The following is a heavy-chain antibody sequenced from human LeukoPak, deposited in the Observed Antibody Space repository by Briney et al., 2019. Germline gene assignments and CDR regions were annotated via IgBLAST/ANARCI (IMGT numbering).Heavy chain of an antibody. V-gene: IGHV4-61*02. D-gene: IGHD1-26*01. CDR3: ARERGSYPWYFDY. Sequence: PSQTLSLTCTVSRGSISSGSYYWSWIRQPAGKGLEWIGRIYTSGSTNYNPSLKSRVTISVDTSKNQFSLKLSSVTAADTAVYYCARERGSYPWYFDYWGQGTLVTVSS. J-gene: IGHJ4*02. CDR1: RGSISSGSYY. CDR2: IYTSGST.